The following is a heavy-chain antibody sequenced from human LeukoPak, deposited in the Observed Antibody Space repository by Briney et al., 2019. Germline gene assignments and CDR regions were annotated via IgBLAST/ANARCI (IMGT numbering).Heavy chain of an antibody. CDR1: GYSFTSYW. CDR2: IYPGDSDT. Sequence: GESLKISCKGSGYSFTSYWIGWVRQMPGKGLEWMGIIYPGDSDTRYSPSFQGQVTISADKSISTAYLQWSSLKASDTAMYYCARSLYCGGDCYRNWFDPWGQGTLVTVSS. D-gene: IGHD2-21*02. J-gene: IGHJ5*02. V-gene: IGHV5-51*01. CDR3: ARSLYCGGDCYRNWFDP.